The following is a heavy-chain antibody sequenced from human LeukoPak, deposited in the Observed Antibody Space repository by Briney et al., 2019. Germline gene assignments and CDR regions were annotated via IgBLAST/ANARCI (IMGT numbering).Heavy chain of an antibody. Sequence: RPGGSLRLSCAASGFTFDDYGMSWVRQAPGKGLEWVSGINWNGGSTGYADSVKGRFTISRDNAKNSLYLQMNSLRAEDTAFYYCAKAELGVDTFFDYWGQGTLVTVSS. CDR1: GFTFDDYG. J-gene: IGHJ4*02. D-gene: IGHD3-3*01. V-gene: IGHV3-20*04. CDR3: AKAELGVDTFFDY. CDR2: INWNGGST.